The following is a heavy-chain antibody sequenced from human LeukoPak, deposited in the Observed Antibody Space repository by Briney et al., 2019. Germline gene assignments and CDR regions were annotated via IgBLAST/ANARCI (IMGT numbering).Heavy chain of an antibody. CDR2: ISYDGSNK. CDR3: ASSYSGSYYGY. D-gene: IGHD1-26*01. CDR1: GFTFSSYA. J-gene: IGHJ4*02. Sequence: GRSLRLSCAASGFTFSSYAMHWVRQASGKGLEWVAVISYDGSNKYYADSVKGRFTISRDNSKNTLYLQMNSLRAEDTAVYYCASSYSGSYYGYWGQGTLVTVSS. V-gene: IGHV3-30*04.